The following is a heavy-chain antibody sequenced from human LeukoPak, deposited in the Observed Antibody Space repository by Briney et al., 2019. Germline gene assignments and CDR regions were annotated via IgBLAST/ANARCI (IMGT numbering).Heavy chain of an antibody. J-gene: IGHJ4*02. D-gene: IGHD3-10*01. CDR3: AKGTVWFGELLYPDY. Sequence: GGSLRLSCAASGFTFSSYAMSWVRQAPGKGLEWVAAIIGSGGSTYYADSVKGRFTISRDNSKNTLYLQMNSLRAEDTAVYYCAKGTVWFGELLYPDYWGQGTLVTVSS. CDR2: IIGSGGST. V-gene: IGHV3-23*01. CDR1: GFTFSSYA.